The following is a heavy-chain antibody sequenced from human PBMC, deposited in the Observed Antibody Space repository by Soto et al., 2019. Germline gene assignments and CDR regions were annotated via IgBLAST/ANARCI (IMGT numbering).Heavy chain of an antibody. CDR3: ARDYRGAYCSSTSCLYYYYYMDV. D-gene: IGHD2-2*01. J-gene: IGHJ6*03. CDR1: GFTFSSYW. V-gene: IGHV3-7*01. Sequence: GGSLRLSCAASGFTFSSYWMSWVRQAPGKGLEWVANIKQDGSEKYYVDSVKGRFTISRDNAKNSLYLQMNSLRAEDTAVYYCARDYRGAYCSSTSCLYYYYYMDVWGKGTTVTVSS. CDR2: IKQDGSEK.